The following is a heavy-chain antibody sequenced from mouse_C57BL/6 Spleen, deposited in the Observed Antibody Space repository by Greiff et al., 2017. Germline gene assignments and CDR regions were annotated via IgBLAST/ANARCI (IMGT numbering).Heavy chain of an antibody. D-gene: IGHD1-1*01. Sequence: VQLKESGPGLVKPSQSLSLTCSVTGYSITSGYYWNWIRQFPGNKLEWMGYISYDGSNNYNPSLKNRISITRDTSKNQFFLKLNSVTTEDTATYYCARRTVAYYFDYWGQGTTLTVSS. J-gene: IGHJ2*01. CDR2: ISYDGSN. CDR1: GYSITSGYY. CDR3: ARRTVAYYFDY. V-gene: IGHV3-6*01.